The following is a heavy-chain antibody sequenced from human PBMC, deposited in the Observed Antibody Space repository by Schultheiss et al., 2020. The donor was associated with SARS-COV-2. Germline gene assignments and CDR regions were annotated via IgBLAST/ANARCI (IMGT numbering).Heavy chain of an antibody. Sequence: SETLSLTCTVSGGSISSGGYYWSWIRQHPGKGLEWIGEINHSGSTNYNPSLKSRVTISVDTSKNQFSLKLSSVTAADTAVYYCARGCSSTSCSPRGVLPWYFDLWGRGTLVTVSS. CDR2: INHSGST. CDR1: GGSISSGGYY. V-gene: IGHV4-31*03. CDR3: ARGCSSTSCSPRGVLPWYFDL. D-gene: IGHD2-2*01. J-gene: IGHJ2*01.